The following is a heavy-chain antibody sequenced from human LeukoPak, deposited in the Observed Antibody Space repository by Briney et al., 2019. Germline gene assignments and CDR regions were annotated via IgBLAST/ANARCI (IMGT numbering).Heavy chain of an antibody. D-gene: IGHD1-26*01. CDR1: GYAFTSYD. J-gene: IGHJ4*02. V-gene: IGHV1-8*03. Sequence: ASVKVSCKASGYAFTSYDINWVRQATGQGLEWMGWMNPNSGNTGYAQKFQGRVTITRNTSISTAYMELSSLRSEDTAVYYCARVARGSYYLWYWGQGTLVTVSS. CDR2: MNPNSGNT. CDR3: ARVARGSYYLWY.